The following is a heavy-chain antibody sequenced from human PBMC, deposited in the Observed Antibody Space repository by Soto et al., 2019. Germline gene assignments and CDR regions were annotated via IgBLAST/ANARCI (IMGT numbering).Heavy chain of an antibody. V-gene: IGHV4-59*08. D-gene: IGHD6-19*01. CDR3: ATSSGPQSPIGDH. J-gene: IGHJ4*02. CDR2: ISYSGNT. Sequence: SETLSLTCTASGVSITSYYWSWIRQSPGKGLEWIGFISYSGNTNYNPSLKSRVIISRDTSRNEFSLRLTSVTAADTAVYYCATSSGPQSPIGDHWGQGT. CDR1: GVSITSYY.